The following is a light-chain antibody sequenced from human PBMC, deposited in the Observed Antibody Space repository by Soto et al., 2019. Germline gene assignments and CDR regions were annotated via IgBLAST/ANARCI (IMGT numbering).Light chain of an antibody. CDR3: QQYGSSPWT. CDR1: ESVSSK. J-gene: IGKJ1*01. V-gene: IGKV3-20*01. CDR2: GAS. Sequence: EIVMTQSPATLSVSLGERATLSCRASESVSSKLAWYQQKPGQAPRLLIYGASSRATGIPDRFSGSGSGTDFTLTISRLEPEDFAVYYCQQYGSSPWTFGQGTKVDIK.